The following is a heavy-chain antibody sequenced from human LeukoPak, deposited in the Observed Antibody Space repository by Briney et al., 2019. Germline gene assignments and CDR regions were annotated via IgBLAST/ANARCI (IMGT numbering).Heavy chain of an antibody. D-gene: IGHD3-10*01. Sequence: GGSLRLSCAASGFTFSSYSMNWVRQAPGKGLEWVSSFSSSSSYIYYADSVKGRFTISRDNAKNSLYLQMNSLRAEDTAVYYCARGGSWPLIGAFDIWGQGTMVTVSS. CDR2: FSSSSSYI. CDR3: ARGGSWPLIGAFDI. V-gene: IGHV3-21*01. J-gene: IGHJ3*02. CDR1: GFTFSSYS.